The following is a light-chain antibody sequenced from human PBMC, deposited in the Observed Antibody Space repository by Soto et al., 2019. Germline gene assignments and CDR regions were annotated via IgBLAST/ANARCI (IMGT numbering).Light chain of an antibody. CDR2: AAS. CDR1: QTIMTY. J-gene: IGKJ5*01. V-gene: IGKV1-39*01. CDR3: QQRSNWIT. Sequence: DIQMTQSPSSLSASVGDEVTITCRASQTIMTYLNWYQLKPGKPPRLLIYAASSLQSGVPSRFSGSGSGTDFTLTISSLQPEDFVVYYCQQRSNWITFGQGTRLEIK.